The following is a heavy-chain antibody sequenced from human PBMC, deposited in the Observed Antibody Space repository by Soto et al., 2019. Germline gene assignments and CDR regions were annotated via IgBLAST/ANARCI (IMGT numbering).Heavy chain of an antibody. J-gene: IGHJ6*02. CDR2: INPGNGNT. CDR1: GYTFTNFG. V-gene: IGHV1-3*01. CDR3: AREEFGTMTWLRIRKKYYYYGMDV. Sequence: QVQLVQSGAEVKKPVASVKVSCKASGYTFTNFGLHWVRQAPGQSLEWMGWINPGNGNTKYSQNYHGRLTINKDNCTTTADIELSSLRSEDTAVYYCAREEFGTMTWLRIRKKYYYYGMDVWDQGTTVTVSS. D-gene: IGHD3-9*01.